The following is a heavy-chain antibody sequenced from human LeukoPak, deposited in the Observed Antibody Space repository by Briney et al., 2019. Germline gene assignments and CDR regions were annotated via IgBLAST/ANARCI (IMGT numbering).Heavy chain of an antibody. V-gene: IGHV6-1*01. CDR1: GDSVSSNSAA. CDR2: TYYRSKWYN. J-gene: IGHJ3*02. D-gene: IGHD2-2*01. CDR3: ARDYGPYCSSTSCPLGDAFDI. Sequence: SQTLSLTCAISGDSVSSNSAAWNWIRQSPSRGLEWLGRTYYRSKWYNDYAVSVKSRITINPDTPKNQFSLQLNSVTPEDTAVYYCARDYGPYCSSTSCPLGDAFDIWGQGTMVTVSS.